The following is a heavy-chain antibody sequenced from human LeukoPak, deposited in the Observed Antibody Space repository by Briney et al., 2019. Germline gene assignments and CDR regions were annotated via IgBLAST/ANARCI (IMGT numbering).Heavy chain of an antibody. CDR2: ISYDGSNK. CDR3: AKGEVGSSWYLDY. V-gene: IGHV3-30-3*01. CDR1: GFTFSSYA. J-gene: IGHJ4*02. D-gene: IGHD6-13*01. Sequence: GGSLRLSCAASGFTFSSYAMHWVRQAPGKGLEWVAVISYDGSNKYYADSVKGRFTISRDNSKNTLYLQMNSLRAEDTAVYYCAKGEVGSSWYLDYWGQGTLVTVSS.